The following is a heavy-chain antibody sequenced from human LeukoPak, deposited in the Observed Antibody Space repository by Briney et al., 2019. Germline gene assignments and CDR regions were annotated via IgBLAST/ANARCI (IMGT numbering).Heavy chain of an antibody. CDR1: GFTFSNYA. CDR3: ARGHRSSWFDAFDI. V-gene: IGHV3-64*02. CDR2: SNDNGDNT. Sequence: GGSLRLSCAASGFTFSNYAFHWVRQAPRKGLEYVSASNDNGDNTSYADSVKGRFTISRDISKNTLFLQMGSLRTEDMAVYYCARGHRSSWFDAFDIWGQGIMVTVSS. D-gene: IGHD6-13*01. J-gene: IGHJ3*02.